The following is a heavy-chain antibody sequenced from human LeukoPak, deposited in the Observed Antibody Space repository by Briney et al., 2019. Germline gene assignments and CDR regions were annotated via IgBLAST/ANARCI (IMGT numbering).Heavy chain of an antibody. CDR3: ARIRRGWSQNWDY. CDR1: GFTLSSYW. J-gene: IGHJ4*02. Sequence: PGGSLGLSCAASGFTLSSYWMSWGRQAPGEGRGWVANIKQEGSEKYYVDSVKGRFTISRDNAKNSLYMQMNSLRAEDTAVYYCARIRRGWSQNWDYWGQGTLVTVSS. V-gene: IGHV3-7*01. CDR2: IKQEGSEK. D-gene: IGHD3-22*01.